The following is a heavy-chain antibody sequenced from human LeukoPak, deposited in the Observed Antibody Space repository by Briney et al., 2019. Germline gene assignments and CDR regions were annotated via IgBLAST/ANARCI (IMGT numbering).Heavy chain of an antibody. J-gene: IGHJ3*02. V-gene: IGHV4-59*08. CDR2: FHYSGST. CDR3: ARLGLPNAFDI. Sequence: SETLSLTCTVSGASISSYYWSWIRQPPGKGLECIGYFHYSGSTNYNPSLKSRVTISVDTSRKQFSLKVNSVTAADTAIYYCARLGLPNAFDIWGQGTMVTVSS. CDR1: GASISSYY. D-gene: IGHD5-12*01.